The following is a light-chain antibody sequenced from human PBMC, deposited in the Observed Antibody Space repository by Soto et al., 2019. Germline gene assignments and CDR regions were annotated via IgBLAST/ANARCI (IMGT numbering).Light chain of an antibody. V-gene: IGLV2-14*01. CDR2: DVS. CDR3: NSYTSSSTLV. CDR1: SSDVGNYNY. Sequence: QSALTQPASVSGSPGQSITISYTGTSSDVGNYNYVSWYQQHPGKAPKLMIYDVSNRPSGVSNRFSGSKSGNTASLTISGLQAEDEADYYCNSYTSSSTLVFGTGTKLTVL. J-gene: IGLJ1*01.